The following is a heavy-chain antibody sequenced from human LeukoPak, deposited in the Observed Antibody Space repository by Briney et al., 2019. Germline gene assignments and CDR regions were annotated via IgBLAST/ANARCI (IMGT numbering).Heavy chain of an antibody. CDR2: INPSGGST. CDR3: ARVIAARDYYYYYYMDV. D-gene: IGHD6-6*01. CDR1: GYTFTSYY. J-gene: IGHJ6*03. V-gene: IGHV1-46*01. Sequence: ASVKVSCKASGYTFTSYYMHWVRQAPGQGLEWMGIINPSGGSTSYAQKFQGRVTMTRNTSISTAYMELSSLRSEDTAVYYCARVIAARDYYYYYYMDVWGKGTTVTVSS.